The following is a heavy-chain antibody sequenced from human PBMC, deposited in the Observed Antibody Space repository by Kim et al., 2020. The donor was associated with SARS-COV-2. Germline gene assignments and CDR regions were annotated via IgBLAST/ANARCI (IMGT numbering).Heavy chain of an antibody. J-gene: IGHJ2*01. V-gene: IGHV4-4*06. D-gene: IGHD3-16*01. CDR3: ATSLGEYDGLYFDL. Sequence: DPSLKSRVTMTVDTSKNQFSLKLSSVTAADTAMYYCATSLGEYDGLYFDLWGRGTLVTVSS.